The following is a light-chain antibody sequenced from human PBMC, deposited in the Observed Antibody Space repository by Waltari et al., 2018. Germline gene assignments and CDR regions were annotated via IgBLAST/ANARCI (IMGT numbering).Light chain of an antibody. CDR2: YDR. Sequence: SYVLTQSPSVSVAPGKTATITCEGDNLGSYSVHWYQQRSGQAPLLIIYYDRDRPSGIPERISGSSSGNTATLTISRVEAGDEADYYCQVWHSDSDQNVFGSGTKVTVL. V-gene: IGLV3-21*01. CDR1: NLGSYS. CDR3: QVWHSDSDQNV. J-gene: IGLJ6*01.